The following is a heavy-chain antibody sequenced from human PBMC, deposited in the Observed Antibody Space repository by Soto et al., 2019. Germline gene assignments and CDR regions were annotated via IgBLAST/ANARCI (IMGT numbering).Heavy chain of an antibody. Sequence: PVGSRRLSWAASGCTFDDYAMHWFRQAPGKGLEWVSGISWNSGSIGYADSVKGRFTISRDNAKNSLYLQMNSLRAEDTALYYCAKVYHQLRSPQLGYYFDYWGQGTLVTV. V-gene: IGHV3-9*01. CDR3: AKVYHQLRSPQLGYYFDY. CDR2: ISWNSGSI. J-gene: IGHJ4*02. CDR1: GCTFDDYA. D-gene: IGHD6-13*01.